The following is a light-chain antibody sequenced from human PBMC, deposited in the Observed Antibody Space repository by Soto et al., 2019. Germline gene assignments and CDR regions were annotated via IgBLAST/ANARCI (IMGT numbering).Light chain of an antibody. CDR1: QDINKN. J-gene: IGKJ1*01. CDR3: QQRYSTPRT. V-gene: IGKV1-39*01. Sequence: DIQLSQSLSSLPASVGDRVTITCQASQDINKNLNWYQKKKGKDPKTLIYAAASLQSGGPSRFSGSGSGTDFTLTISSLQTEDFATYYCQQRYSTPRTFGQGTKVDIK. CDR2: AAA.